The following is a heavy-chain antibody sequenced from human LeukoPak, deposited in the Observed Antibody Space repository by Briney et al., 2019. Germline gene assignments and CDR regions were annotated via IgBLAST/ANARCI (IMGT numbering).Heavy chain of an antibody. Sequence: SETLSLTCTVSGGSISSFYWSWIRQPPGKGLEWIGYIYTSGSTNYNPSLKSRVTISVDTSKNQFSLKLSSVTTADTAVYYCARDRYPFDYWGQGTPVTVSS. D-gene: IGHD1-26*01. J-gene: IGHJ4*02. CDR1: GGSISSFY. CDR2: IYTSGST. V-gene: IGHV4-4*09. CDR3: ARDRYPFDY.